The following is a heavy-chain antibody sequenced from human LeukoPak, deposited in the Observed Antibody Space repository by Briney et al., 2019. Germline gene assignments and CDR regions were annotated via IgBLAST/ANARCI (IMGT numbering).Heavy chain of an antibody. CDR2: ISSISSYI. J-gene: IGHJ4*02. CDR3: ARDWVAGSGYDLPYFDY. D-gene: IGHD5-12*01. V-gene: IGHV3-21*01. Sequence: GGSLRLSCAASGFTFSSYSMNWVRQAPGKGVEWVSSISSISSYIYYADSVKRRFTISRDNAKNSLYLQMNSLRAEDTAVYYCARDWVAGSGYDLPYFDYWGQGTLATVSS. CDR1: GFTFSSYS.